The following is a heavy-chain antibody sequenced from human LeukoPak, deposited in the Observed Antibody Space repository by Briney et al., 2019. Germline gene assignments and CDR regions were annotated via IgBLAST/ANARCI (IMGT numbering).Heavy chain of an antibody. J-gene: IGHJ4*02. D-gene: IGHD1-26*01. CDR2: IYPSGST. V-gene: IGHV4-4*07. Sequence: SETLSLTCTVSGGSISSYYWTWIRQPAGKGLEWIGRIYPSGSTNYNPSLESRVTMSVDTSKNQFSLKLSSVTAADTAVYYCARENSGSYREFDYWGQGTLVTVSS. CDR3: ARENSGSYREFDY. CDR1: GGSISSYY.